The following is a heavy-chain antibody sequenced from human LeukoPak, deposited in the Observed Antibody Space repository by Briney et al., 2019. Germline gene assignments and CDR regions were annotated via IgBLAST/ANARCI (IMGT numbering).Heavy chain of an antibody. CDR3: AKDPYGTRYFDY. D-gene: IGHD2-2*01. CDR1: GFTFSSHA. CDR2: LSGSGYNT. V-gene: IGHV3-23*01. Sequence: GGSLRLSCAASGFTFSSHALSWVRQAPGKGLEWVSSLSGSGYNTYYADSVKGRFTISRDNSKNPVYLQMNSLRAEDTAVYYCAKDPYGTRYFDYWGQGTLVTVSS. J-gene: IGHJ4*02.